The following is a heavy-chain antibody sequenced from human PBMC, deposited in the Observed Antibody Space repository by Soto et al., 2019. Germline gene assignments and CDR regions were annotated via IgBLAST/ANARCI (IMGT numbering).Heavy chain of an antibody. D-gene: IGHD3-22*01. V-gene: IGHV1-69*15. J-gene: IGHJ1*01. CDR3: ARSSRGYYDSSGYEPLQH. CDR1: GGTFSSYA. Sequence: QVQLVQSGAEVKKPGSSVKVSCKTSGGTFSSYAVNWVRQAPGQGLEWMGRIIPMFGIPDYAQKFQGRVTINADDSTSTAYMELSGLRSGDTAVYYCARSSRGYYDSSGYEPLQHWGQGTLVTVSS. CDR2: IIPMFGIP.